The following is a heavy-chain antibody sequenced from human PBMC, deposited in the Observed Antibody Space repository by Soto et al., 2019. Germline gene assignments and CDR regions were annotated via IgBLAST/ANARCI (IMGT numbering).Heavy chain of an antibody. Sequence: GKELEWIGYIYYSGSTNYNPSLKSRVTISVDTSKNQFSLKLSSVTAADTAVYYCARGFTYYDFWSGYYPFLMDVWGKGTTVTVSS. D-gene: IGHD3-3*01. V-gene: IGHV4-59*01. CDR2: IYYSGST. J-gene: IGHJ6*04. CDR3: ARGFTYYDFWSGYYPFLMDV.